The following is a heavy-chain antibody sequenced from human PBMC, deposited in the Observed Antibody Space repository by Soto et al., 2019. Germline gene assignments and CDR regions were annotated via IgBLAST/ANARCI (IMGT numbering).Heavy chain of an antibody. CDR2: IYWDDDK. D-gene: IGHD3-10*01. V-gene: IGHV2-5*02. CDR3: AHTDRMVAFHN. Sequence: SGPTLVNPTQTLTLTCTFSGFSLSTSGVGVGWIRQPPGKALEWLALIYWDDDKRDSPSLKTRLTITKDTSKNQVVLTMTNMDPLDTATYYCAHTDRMVAFHNWSQGLMVTVSS. J-gene: IGHJ4*02. CDR1: GFSLSTSGVG.